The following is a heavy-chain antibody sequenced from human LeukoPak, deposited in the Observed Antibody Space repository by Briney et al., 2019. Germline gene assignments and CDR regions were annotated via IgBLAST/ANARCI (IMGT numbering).Heavy chain of an antibody. V-gene: IGHV5-51*01. CDR3: ARQKNSGWYRSLVFDI. J-gene: IGHJ3*02. D-gene: IGHD6-19*01. CDR1: GYSFTNYW. Sequence: GESLQISCKGYGYSFTNYWIGWVRQLPGKGLEWMGIIYPGDSDTRYSPSFQGQVSISVDKSINTAYLQWRSLKASDTAMYYCARQKNSGWYRSLVFDIWGQGTKVTVSS. CDR2: IYPGDSDT.